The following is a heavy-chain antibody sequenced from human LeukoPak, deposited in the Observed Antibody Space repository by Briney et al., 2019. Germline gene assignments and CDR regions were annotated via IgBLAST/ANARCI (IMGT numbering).Heavy chain of an antibody. CDR1: GFTFSSYW. Sequence: GGSLRLSCAASGFTFSSYWMSWVRQAPGKGLEWVANIKQDGSEKYYVDSVKGRFTISRDNAKNSLYLQMNSPRAEDTAVYYCARVRGITMVRAPLSFFDYWGQGTLVTVSS. V-gene: IGHV3-7*01. D-gene: IGHD3-10*01. CDR3: ARVRGITMVRAPLSFFDY. CDR2: IKQDGSEK. J-gene: IGHJ4*02.